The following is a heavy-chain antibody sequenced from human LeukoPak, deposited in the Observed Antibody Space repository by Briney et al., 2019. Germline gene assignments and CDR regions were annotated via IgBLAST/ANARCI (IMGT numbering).Heavy chain of an antibody. CDR3: ARLYGSGSSPFDY. CDR1: GGSISSSSYY. V-gene: IGHV3-7*03. J-gene: IGHJ4*02. CDR2: IKQDGSKK. Sequence: ETLSLTCTVSGGSISSSSYYWGWVRQAPGKGLEWVATIKQDGSKKYYVDSARGRITISRDNAKNSLYLQMNSLRAEDTAVYYCARLYGSGSSPFDYWGQGTLVTVSS. D-gene: IGHD3-10*01.